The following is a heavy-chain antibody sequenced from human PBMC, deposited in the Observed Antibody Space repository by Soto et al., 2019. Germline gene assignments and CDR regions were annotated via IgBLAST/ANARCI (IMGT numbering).Heavy chain of an antibody. J-gene: IGHJ4*02. CDR2: IWYDGSNK. D-gene: IGHD2-2*01. CDR3: ARGRMAQYQLLSFDY. Sequence: QVQLVESGGGVVQPGRSLKLSCAASGFTFSSYGMHWVRQAPGKGLVWVAVIWYDGSNKYYADSVKGRFTISRDNSKNTPYLQMNSLRAEDTAVYYCARGRMAQYQLLSFDYWCQGTLITVSS. V-gene: IGHV3-33*01. CDR1: GFTFSSYG.